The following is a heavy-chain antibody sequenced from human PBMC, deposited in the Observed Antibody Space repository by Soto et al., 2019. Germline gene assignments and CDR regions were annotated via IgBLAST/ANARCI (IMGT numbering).Heavy chain of an antibody. D-gene: IGHD2-15*01. CDR2: IYHTGIT. CDR3: ARLIPASLGQMSYYFDY. CDR1: GGSISSLY. Sequence: SETLSLTCTASGGSISSLYWSWFRQPPGKRPEWIGYIYHTGITNYNPSLKSRIAISVDTAKNQFSLNLTSVTAADTAIYFCARLIPASLGQMSYYFDYWGQGALVTVSS. J-gene: IGHJ4*02. V-gene: IGHV4-59*11.